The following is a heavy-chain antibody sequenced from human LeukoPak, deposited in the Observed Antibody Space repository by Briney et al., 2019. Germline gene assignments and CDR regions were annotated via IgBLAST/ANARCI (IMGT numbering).Heavy chain of an antibody. CDR2: IYYSGST. V-gene: IGHV4-31*03. D-gene: IGHD6-25*01. CDR3: ARHLSVVTAVSETWWYFDL. Sequence: SETLSLTRTVSGGSISSGGYYWSWIRQHPGKGLEWIGYIYYSGSTYYNPSLKSRVTISVDTSKNQFSLKLSSVTAADTAVYYCARHLSVVTAVSETWWYFDLWGRGTLVSVSS. CDR1: GGSISSGGYY. J-gene: IGHJ2*01.